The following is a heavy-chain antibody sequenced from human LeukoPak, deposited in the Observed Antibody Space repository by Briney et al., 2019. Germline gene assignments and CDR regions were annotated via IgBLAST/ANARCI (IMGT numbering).Heavy chain of an antibody. D-gene: IGHD3-16*01. CDR3: AKDGDYYYYGMDV. CDR2: ISGSGGST. CDR1: GGSISSSN. V-gene: IGHV3-23*01. Sequence: GTLSLTCAVSGGSISSSNWWSWVRQAPGKGLEWVSAISGSGGSTYYADSVKGRFTISRDNSKNTLYLQMNSLRAEDTAVYYCAKDGDYYYYGMDVWGQGTTVTVSS. J-gene: IGHJ6*02.